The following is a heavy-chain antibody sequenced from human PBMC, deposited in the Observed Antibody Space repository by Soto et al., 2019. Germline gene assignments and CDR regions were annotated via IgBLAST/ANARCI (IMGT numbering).Heavy chain of an antibody. D-gene: IGHD3-22*01. CDR2: ISYDGSNK. V-gene: IGHV3-30*18. CDR1: GFTFSSYG. CDR3: AKERLVVTTSTQFDY. J-gene: IGHJ4*02. Sequence: QVQLVESGGGVVQPGRSLRLSCAASGFTFSSYGMHWVRQAPGKGLEWVAVISYDGSNKYYAVSVKGRFTSSRDKSKNTLYLQLNSMRAEDTAVYYCAKERLVVTTSTQFDYWGQGTLVTVSS.